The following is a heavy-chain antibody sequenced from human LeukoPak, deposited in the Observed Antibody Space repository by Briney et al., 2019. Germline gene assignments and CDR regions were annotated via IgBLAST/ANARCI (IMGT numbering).Heavy chain of an antibody. CDR3: AQAEKRESGHRFQH. Sequence: GGPLRLSCAASGFTFNNYAMNWVRQGPGEGLEWVSAISGTGGSAYYADSVKGRFTISRDNSKNTLYLEMNSLRADDTAVYCCAQAEKRESGHRFQHWGQGILVTVSS. CDR1: GFTFNNYA. V-gene: IGHV3-23*01. CDR2: ISGTGGSA. D-gene: IGHD3-3*01. J-gene: IGHJ1*01.